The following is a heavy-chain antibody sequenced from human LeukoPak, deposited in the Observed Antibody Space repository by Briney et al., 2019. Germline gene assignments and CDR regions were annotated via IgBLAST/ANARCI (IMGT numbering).Heavy chain of an antibody. D-gene: IGHD6-13*01. CDR1: GDSIDNFY. CDR3: ARGYKPASGKDGAFDI. CDR2: VYSSGTT. Sequence: SETLSLTCTVSGDSIDNFYWSWIRQPAGKGLEWIGRVYSSGTTDYNPSLKSRVSMSVDTSSNQFSLRLSSMTAADTALYYCARGYKPASGKDGAFDIWGQGTMVTVSS. V-gene: IGHV4-4*07. J-gene: IGHJ3*02.